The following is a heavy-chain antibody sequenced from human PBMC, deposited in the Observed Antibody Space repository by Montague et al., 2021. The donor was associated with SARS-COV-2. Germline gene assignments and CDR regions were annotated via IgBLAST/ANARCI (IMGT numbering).Heavy chain of an antibody. CDR3: ARDFGESRDH. CDR2: IYSSGRT. Sequence: SLRLSCAASGFTVSSNYMSWVRQAPGKGLEWVSLIYSSGRTSYADSVKGRFTMSRDKSKNTLYLQMNSLRAEDTAVYYCARDFGESRDHWGQGTLVTVSS. CDR1: GFTVSSNY. V-gene: IGHV3-53*01. J-gene: IGHJ4*02. D-gene: IGHD3-10*01.